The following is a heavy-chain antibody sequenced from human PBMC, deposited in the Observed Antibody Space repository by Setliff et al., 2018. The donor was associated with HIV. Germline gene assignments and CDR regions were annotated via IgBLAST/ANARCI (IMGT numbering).Heavy chain of an antibody. CDR2: ITGSGGDT. CDR1: GFIFTNCA. V-gene: IGHV3-23*01. D-gene: IGHD4-4*01. Sequence: GGSLRLSCVVSGFIFTNCAMAWVRQAPGKGLECVSVITGSGGDTNYADSVKGRFTISRDNSKDTLYLHMNSLRAEDTAIYYCTKLQFYTKGGMDGWGQGTAVTVSS. J-gene: IGHJ6*02. CDR3: TKLQFYTKGGMDG.